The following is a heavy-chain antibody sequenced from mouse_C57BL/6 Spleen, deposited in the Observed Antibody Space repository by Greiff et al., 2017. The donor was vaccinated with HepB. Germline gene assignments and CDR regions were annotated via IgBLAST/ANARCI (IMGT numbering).Heavy chain of an antibody. V-gene: IGHV1-54*01. CDR1: GYAFTNYL. Sequence: VQLQQSGAELVRPGTSVKVSCKASGYAFTNYLIEWVKQRPGQGLEWIGVISPGSGGTNYNEKFKGKATLAADKASSTAYMQLSSLTSEDSAVYWCARGATVGATPMDYWGQGTSVTVSS. CDR3: ARGATVGATPMDY. CDR2: ISPGSGGT. D-gene: IGHD1-1*01. J-gene: IGHJ4*01.